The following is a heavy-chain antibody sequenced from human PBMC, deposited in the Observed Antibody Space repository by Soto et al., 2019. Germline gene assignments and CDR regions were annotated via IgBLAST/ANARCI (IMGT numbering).Heavy chain of an antibody. J-gene: IGHJ4*02. Sequence: SETLSLTCTVSGGSISSGDYYWSWIRQPPGKGLEWIGYIYYSGSTYYNPSLKSRVTISVDTSKNQFSLKLSSVTAADTAVYYCARTIYYGPYYFDYWGQGTLVTSPQ. CDR1: GGSISSGDYY. CDR3: ARTIYYGPYYFDY. D-gene: IGHD3-10*01. CDR2: IYYSGST. V-gene: IGHV4-30-4*01.